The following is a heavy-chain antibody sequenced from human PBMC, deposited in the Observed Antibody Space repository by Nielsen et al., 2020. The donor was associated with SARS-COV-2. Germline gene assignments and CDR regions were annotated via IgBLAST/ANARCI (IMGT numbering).Heavy chain of an antibody. CDR3: AKSPGLWSSVYYRPDYYNGMDV. J-gene: IGHJ6*02. D-gene: IGHD3-22*01. V-gene: IGHV3-53*01. Sequence: WIRQPPGKGLEWVSVIYSGGSTYYADSVKGRFTISRDNSKNTLYLQMNSLRAEDTAVFYCAKSPGLWSSVYYRPDYYNGMDVWGQGTTVTVSS. CDR2: IYSGGST.